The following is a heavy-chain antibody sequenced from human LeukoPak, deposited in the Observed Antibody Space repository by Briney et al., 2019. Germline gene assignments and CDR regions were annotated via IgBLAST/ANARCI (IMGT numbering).Heavy chain of an antibody. J-gene: IGHJ4*02. CDR3: ARAPNQPSSGYYSFDY. CDR2: INPNSGGT. D-gene: IGHD3-22*01. Sequence: GASVKVSCKASGYTFTGYYMHWARQAPGQGLEWMGWINPNSGGTNYAQKFQGRVTMTRDTSISTAYMELSRLRSDDTAVYYCARAPNQPSSGYYSFDYWGQGTLVTVSS. CDR1: GYTFTGYY. V-gene: IGHV1-2*02.